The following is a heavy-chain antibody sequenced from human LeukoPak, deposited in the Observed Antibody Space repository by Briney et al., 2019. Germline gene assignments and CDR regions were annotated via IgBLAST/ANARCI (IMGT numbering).Heavy chain of an antibody. Sequence: PSETLSLTCTVSGGSISSYYWSWIRQPPGKGLEWIGYIYYSGSTNYNPSLKSRVTISVDTSKNQFSLKLSPVTAADTAVYYCARDVSSTSPASGWFDPWGQGTLVTVSS. CDR1: GGSISSYY. D-gene: IGHD2-2*01. CDR3: ARDVSSTSPASGWFDP. J-gene: IGHJ5*02. CDR2: IYYSGST. V-gene: IGHV4-59*01.